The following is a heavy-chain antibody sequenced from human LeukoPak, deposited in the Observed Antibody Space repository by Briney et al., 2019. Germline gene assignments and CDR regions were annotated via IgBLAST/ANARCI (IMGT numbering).Heavy chain of an antibody. J-gene: IGHJ3*02. CDR2: FHYSGTT. Sequence: SETLSLTCTVSGGSISSYYWSWIRQPPGKELEWIGYFHYSGTTKYNPSLKSRVTISVDTSKDQFSLKLRFVTAADTAVYYCARTYSSGAFDIWGQGRMVTVSS. V-gene: IGHV4-59*08. CDR3: ARTYSSGAFDI. D-gene: IGHD6-25*01. CDR1: GGSISSYY.